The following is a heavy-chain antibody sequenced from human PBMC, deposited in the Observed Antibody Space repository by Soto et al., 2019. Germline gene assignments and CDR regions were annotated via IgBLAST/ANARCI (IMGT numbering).Heavy chain of an antibody. V-gene: IGHV5-51*01. J-gene: IGHJ4*02. CDR1: GYTFTIYW. D-gene: IGHD4-17*01. CDR2: IYPSDSDT. CDR3: ARPANTVADHFDL. Sequence: GESLKISCQVSGYTFTIYWIGWVRQMPGKGLEWMGIIYPSDSDTRYSPSFQGQVTISADQSINTAYLQWDSLKALDTAIYYCARPANTVADHFDLWGQGTPVPVSS.